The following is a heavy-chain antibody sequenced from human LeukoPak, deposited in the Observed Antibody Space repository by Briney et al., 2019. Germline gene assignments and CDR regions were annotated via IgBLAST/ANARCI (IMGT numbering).Heavy chain of an antibody. CDR2: IYTSGST. D-gene: IGHD5-12*01. V-gene: IGHV4-4*09. J-gene: IGHJ4*02. Sequence: PSETLSHTCTVSGGSISSYYWSWIRQPPGKGLEWIGYIYTSGSTNYNPSLKSRVTISVDTSKNQFSLKLGSVTAADTAVYYCARQGGYSGYDFPNWGQGTLVTVSS. CDR1: GGSISSYY. CDR3: ARQGGYSGYDFPN.